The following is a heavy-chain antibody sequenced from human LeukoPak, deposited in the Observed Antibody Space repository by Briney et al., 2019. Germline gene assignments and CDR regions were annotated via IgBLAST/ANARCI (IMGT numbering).Heavy chain of an antibody. V-gene: IGHV1-69*13. CDR3: ARGGDYDYVWGSYRYIDY. D-gene: IGHD3-16*02. J-gene: IGHJ4*02. Sequence: ASVKVSCKASGGTFSSYAISWVRQAPGQGLEWMEGIIPIFGTANYAQKFQGRVTITADESTSTAYMELSSLRSEDTAVYYCARGGDYDYVWGSYRYIDYWGQGTLVTVSS. CDR1: GGTFSSYA. CDR2: IIPIFGTA.